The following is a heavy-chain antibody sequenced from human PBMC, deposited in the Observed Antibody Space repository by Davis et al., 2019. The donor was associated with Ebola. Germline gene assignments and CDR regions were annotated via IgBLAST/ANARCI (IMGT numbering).Heavy chain of an antibody. V-gene: IGHV3-48*02. CDR1: GFTFSAYS. J-gene: IGHJ4*02. D-gene: IGHD4-17*01. CDR2: ISSSGSTV. CDR3: ARDRGAVTTNFDY. Sequence: GGSLRLSCAGSGFTFSAYSFNWVRQAPGKGLEWVSYISSSGSTVYYADSVKGRFTISRDNAKNSLFLQMNSLRDEDTAVYYCARDRGAVTTNFDYWGQGTLVTVSS.